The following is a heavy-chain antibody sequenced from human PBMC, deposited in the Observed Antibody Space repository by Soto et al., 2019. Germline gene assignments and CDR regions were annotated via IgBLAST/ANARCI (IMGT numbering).Heavy chain of an antibody. Sequence: QVQLVQSGAEVQKAGSSVKVSCKVSGGTFSSYSINWVRQAPGQGLEWVGGIIPAFGTASYAENFQSRVTITADESTSTASLALSSLKPDDTAVYYCARETPSATAAYYYYGLDVWGQGTTVTVPS. D-gene: IGHD3-9*01. CDR3: ARETPSATAAYYYYGLDV. J-gene: IGHJ6*02. CDR2: IIPAFGTA. CDR1: GGTFSSYS. V-gene: IGHV1-69*01.